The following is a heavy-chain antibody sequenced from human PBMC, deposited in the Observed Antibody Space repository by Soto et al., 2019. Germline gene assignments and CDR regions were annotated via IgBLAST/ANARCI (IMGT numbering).Heavy chain of an antibody. J-gene: IGHJ5*02. CDR3: AKNSYGSDVLWWFDP. Sequence: EVHLLESGGGLVQPGGSLRLSCAASGFTFSNYAMSWVRQAPGTGLEWVSAISSSSDNTYYADSVKGRFTISRDNAKNTLSLQMDSLRAEDTAVYYCAKNSYGSDVLWWFDPWGQGTLVTVSS. CDR2: ISSSSDNT. D-gene: IGHD5-18*01. V-gene: IGHV3-23*01. CDR1: GFTFSNYA.